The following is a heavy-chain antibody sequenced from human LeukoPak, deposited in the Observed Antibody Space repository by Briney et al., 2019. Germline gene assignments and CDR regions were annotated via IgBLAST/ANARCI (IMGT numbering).Heavy chain of an antibody. J-gene: IGHJ5*02. CDR3: TRRNTRSHRTRRGWFDP. CDR2: IYPGDSDN. Sequence: GESLKISCKGSGYRFTSYWIGWGRPMPGKGLEVMGIIYPGDSDNRYSPSFQGQVTISADKSIRTAYLQWCSLLTESTGQYYYTRRNTRSHRTRRGWFDPWGQGTLVTVSS. CDR1: GYRFTSYW. V-gene: IGHV5-51*01. D-gene: IGHD1-14*01.